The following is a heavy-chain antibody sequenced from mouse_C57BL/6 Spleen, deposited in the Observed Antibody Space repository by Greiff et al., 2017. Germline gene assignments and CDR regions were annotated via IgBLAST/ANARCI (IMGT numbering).Heavy chain of an antibody. CDR3: ARHVNYSMDY. CDR1: GYTFTSYW. V-gene: IGHV1-64*01. J-gene: IGHJ4*01. Sequence: QVQLQQPGAELVKPGASVKLSCKASGYTFTSYWMHWVKQRPGQGLEWIGMIHPNSGSTNYNEKFKSKATLTVDKSSSTAYMQRSSLTSEVSAVYYGARHVNYSMDYWGQGTSVTVSS. CDR2: IHPNSGST.